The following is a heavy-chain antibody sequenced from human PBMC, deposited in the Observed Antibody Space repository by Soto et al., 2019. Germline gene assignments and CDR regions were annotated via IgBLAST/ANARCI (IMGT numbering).Heavy chain of an antibody. CDR2: IWYDGSNK. J-gene: IGHJ4*02. Sequence: GGSLRLSCAASGFTFSSYVMHWVRQAPGKGLEWVAVIWYDGSNKYYADSVKGRFTISRDNSKNTLYLQMNSLRAEDTAVYYCARALVRGAYPRLDYWGQATLVTVSS. CDR1: GFTFSSYV. D-gene: IGHD3-10*01. V-gene: IGHV3-33*01. CDR3: ARALVRGAYPRLDY.